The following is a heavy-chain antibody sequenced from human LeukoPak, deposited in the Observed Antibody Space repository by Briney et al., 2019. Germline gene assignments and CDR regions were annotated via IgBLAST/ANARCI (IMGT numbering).Heavy chain of an antibody. V-gene: IGHV3-11*04. CDR3: ARDLEVATGARNYYYYMDV. CDR2: ISSSGSTI. J-gene: IGHJ6*03. CDR1: GFTFSDYY. Sequence: GGSLRLSCAASGFTFSDYYMSWIRQAPGKGLEWVSYISSSGSTIYYADSVRGRFSISRDNAKNSLYLQMNSLRAEDTAVYYCARDLEVATGARNYYYYMDVWGKGTTVTVSS. D-gene: IGHD5-24*01.